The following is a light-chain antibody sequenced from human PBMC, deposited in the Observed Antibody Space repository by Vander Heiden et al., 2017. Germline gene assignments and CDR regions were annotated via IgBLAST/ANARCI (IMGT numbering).Light chain of an antibody. CDR3: QQYDNLRSLT. CDR2: AAS. Sequence: QPPASLSASVGDRVTITCQASQDTSNYLNWYQQKPGKPPTLLNDAASKLETGVPSWISGSGSGADSTFTISSLPTEDIATYYCQQYDNLRSLTFGGGTKVEIK. V-gene: IGKV1-33*01. CDR1: QDTSNY. J-gene: IGKJ4*01.